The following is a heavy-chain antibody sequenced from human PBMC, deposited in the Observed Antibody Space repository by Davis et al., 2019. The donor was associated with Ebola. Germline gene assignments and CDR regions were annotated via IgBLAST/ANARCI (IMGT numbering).Heavy chain of an antibody. Sequence: GESLKTLCNGSGYTFTPFWIGWVRQMPGKGLEWMGIIYPGDSDTRYSPSFQGQVTISADKSINTAYLQWSSLKASDTAMYYCARLMDTAMVDYYGMDVWGQGTTVTVSS. V-gene: IGHV5-51*01. CDR1: GYTFTPFW. CDR3: ARLMDTAMVDYYGMDV. CDR2: IYPGDSDT. D-gene: IGHD5-18*01. J-gene: IGHJ6*02.